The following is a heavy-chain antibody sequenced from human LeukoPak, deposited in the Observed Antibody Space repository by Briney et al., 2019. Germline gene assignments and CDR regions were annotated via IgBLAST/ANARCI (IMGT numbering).Heavy chain of an antibody. Sequence: ASVKVSCKASGYTFTAYYMHWVRQAPGQGLEWMGWINPNSGGTNYAQKFQGRVTMTRDTSISTAYMELSRLTSDDTAVYYCSSGGETSGWEWFDPWGQGTLVTVSS. CDR2: INPNSGGT. D-gene: IGHD6-19*01. V-gene: IGHV1-2*02. CDR1: GYTFTAYY. CDR3: SSGGETSGWEWFDP. J-gene: IGHJ5*02.